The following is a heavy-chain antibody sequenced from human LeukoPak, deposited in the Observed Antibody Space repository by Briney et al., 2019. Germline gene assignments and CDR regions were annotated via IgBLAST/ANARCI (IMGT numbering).Heavy chain of an antibody. CDR2: IYHSGST. Sequence: PSETLSLTCTVSGGSIVTNDFYWGWIRQPPGKGLEWIGEIYHSGSTNYNPSLKSRVTISVDKSKNQFSLMLSSVTAADTAVYYCAREASDGSGTYWGQGTLVTVSS. V-gene: IGHV4-39*07. CDR1: GGSIVTNDFY. J-gene: IGHJ4*02. CDR3: AREASDGSGTY. D-gene: IGHD3-10*01.